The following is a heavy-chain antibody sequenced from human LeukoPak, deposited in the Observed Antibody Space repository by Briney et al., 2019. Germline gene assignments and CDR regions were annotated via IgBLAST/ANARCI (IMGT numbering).Heavy chain of an antibody. J-gene: IGHJ4*02. Sequence: PGGSLRLSCVASQFTFNKYSMHWVRQAPGTGLVWVSRINSEGDDTNYADSVKGRFTISRDNAKNTLYLQMNSLRAEDTAVYYCAKIRVIFNWNYAYYFDYWGQGSLVTVSS. D-gene: IGHD1-7*01. CDR3: AKIRVIFNWNYAYYFDY. V-gene: IGHV3-74*01. CDR1: QFTFNKYS. CDR2: INSEGDDT.